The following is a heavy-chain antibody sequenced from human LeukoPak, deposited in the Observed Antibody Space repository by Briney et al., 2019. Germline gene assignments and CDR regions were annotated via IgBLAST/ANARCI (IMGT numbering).Heavy chain of an antibody. CDR2: INHSGST. V-gene: IGHV4-34*01. Sequence: SETLSLTCAVYGGSFSGYYWSWIRQPPGKGLEWIGEINHSGSTNYNPSLKSRVTISVDTSKYQFSLKLSSVTAADTAVYYCARLLVHRKGMDVWGQGTTVTVSS. CDR1: GGSFSGYY. J-gene: IGHJ6*02. D-gene: IGHD1-26*01. CDR3: ARLLVHRKGMDV.